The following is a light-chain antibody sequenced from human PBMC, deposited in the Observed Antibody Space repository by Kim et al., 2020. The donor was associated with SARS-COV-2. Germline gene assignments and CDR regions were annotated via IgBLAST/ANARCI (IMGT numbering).Light chain of an antibody. Sequence: GVTISCTGSSTNIGAGYDVNWYQQLPGTAPKLLIYGNSNRPSGVPDRFSGSKSGTSASLAITGLQAEDEADYYCQSFDSSLSGWVFGGGTQLTVL. CDR2: GNS. CDR3: QSFDSSLSGWV. CDR1: STNIGAGYD. J-gene: IGLJ3*02. V-gene: IGLV1-40*01.